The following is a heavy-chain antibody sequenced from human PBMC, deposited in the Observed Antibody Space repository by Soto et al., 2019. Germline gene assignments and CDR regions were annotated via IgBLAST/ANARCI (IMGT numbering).Heavy chain of an antibody. Sequence: SETLSLTCTVSGDSISSSNYYWGWIRQPPGKGLEWIGSIYYSGSTYYNPSLKSRVTISVDTSKNQFSLKLSSVTAADTAVYYWASPFYYDRYFHHWGQGTLVTVSS. CDR2: IYYSGST. V-gene: IGHV4-39*01. CDR1: GDSISSSNYY. D-gene: IGHD3-22*01. CDR3: ASPFYYDRYFHH. J-gene: IGHJ1*01.